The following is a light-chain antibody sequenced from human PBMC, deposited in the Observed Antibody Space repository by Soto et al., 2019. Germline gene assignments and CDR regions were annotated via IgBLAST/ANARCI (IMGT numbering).Light chain of an antibody. J-gene: IGKJ2*01. CDR3: QQYTTYPYT. V-gene: IGKV1-5*03. Sequence: DIQMTQSPSTLSASVGDRVTITCRASQSINSWLAWYQQKPGKAPKLLIYKASSLQSGVPSRFSGSGSGTEFTLTISSLQPDDSATYYCQQYTTYPYTFGQGTKLEIK. CDR2: KAS. CDR1: QSINSW.